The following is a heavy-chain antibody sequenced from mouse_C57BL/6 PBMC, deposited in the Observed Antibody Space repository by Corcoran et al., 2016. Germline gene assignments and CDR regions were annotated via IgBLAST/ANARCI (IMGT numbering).Heavy chain of an antibody. D-gene: IGHD2-1*01. J-gene: IGHJ4*01. CDR2: INPNNGGT. CDR3: AREGGNDYYAMDY. Sequence: EVQLQQSGPELVKPGASVKISCKASGYTFTDYYMNWVKQSHGKSLEWIGDINPNNGGTSYNQKFKGKATLTVDKSSSTAYMELRSLTSEDSAVYYCAREGGNDYYAMDYWGQGTSVTVSS. CDR1: GYTFTDYY. V-gene: IGHV1-26*01.